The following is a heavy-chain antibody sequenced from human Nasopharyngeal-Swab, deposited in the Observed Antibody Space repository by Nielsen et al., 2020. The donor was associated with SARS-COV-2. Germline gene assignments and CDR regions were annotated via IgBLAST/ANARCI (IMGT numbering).Heavy chain of an antibody. CDR2: ISSTGDYI. CDR3: ARNTPAMFAY. V-gene: IGHV3-21*01. D-gene: IGHD2-2*02. J-gene: IGHJ4*02. Sequence: GESLKISCAASGFTFNEYTMNWVRQAPGKWLEWVSAISSTGDYIYYAASVKGRFTISRDNAKNSLYLQMDNLRAEDTAVYYCARNTPAMFAYWGRGTLVTVSS. CDR1: GFTFNEYT.